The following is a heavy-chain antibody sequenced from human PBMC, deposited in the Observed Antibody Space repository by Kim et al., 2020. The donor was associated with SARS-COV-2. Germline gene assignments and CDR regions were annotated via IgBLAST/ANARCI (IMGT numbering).Heavy chain of an antibody. Sequence: GGSLRLSCAASGFTFSSYGMHWVRQAPGKGLEWVAVISYDGSNKYYADSVKGRFTISRDNSKNTLYLQMNSLRAEDTAVYYCAKTGTYGDYRLVDYWGQGTLVTVSS. CDR3: AKTGTYGDYRLVDY. J-gene: IGHJ4*02. V-gene: IGHV3-30*18. CDR2: ISYDGSNK. D-gene: IGHD4-17*01. CDR1: GFTFSSYG.